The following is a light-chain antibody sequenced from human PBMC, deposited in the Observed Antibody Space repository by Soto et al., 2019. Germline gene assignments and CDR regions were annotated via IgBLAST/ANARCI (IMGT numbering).Light chain of an antibody. V-gene: IGLV2-14*01. CDR2: EVS. Sequence: QSALTQPASVSGSPGQSITISCTGTSSDVGGHNYVSWYQQHPGKAPKLMIYEVSNRPSGVSNRFSGSKSGNTASLTISGLQAEDEADYYCAAWDDSLNGRVFGTGTKLTVL. CDR3: AAWDDSLNGRV. CDR1: SSDVGGHNY. J-gene: IGLJ1*01.